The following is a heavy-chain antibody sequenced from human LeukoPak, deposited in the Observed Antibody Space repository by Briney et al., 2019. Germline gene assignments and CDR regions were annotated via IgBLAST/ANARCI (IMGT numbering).Heavy chain of an antibody. Sequence: GGSLRLSCAASGFTFDDYAMHWVRQAPGKGLEWVSGISWNSANIGYADSVKGRFTISRDNAKNSLYLQMNSLRAEDTALYYCAKLLEYSSGWYGSDAFDIWGQGTMVTVSS. CDR1: GFTFDDYA. J-gene: IGHJ3*02. D-gene: IGHD6-19*01. V-gene: IGHV3-9*01. CDR3: AKLLEYSSGWYGSDAFDI. CDR2: ISWNSANI.